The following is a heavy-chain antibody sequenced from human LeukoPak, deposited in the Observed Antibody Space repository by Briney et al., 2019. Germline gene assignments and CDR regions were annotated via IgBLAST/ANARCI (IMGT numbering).Heavy chain of an antibody. CDR2: ISYDGSNK. Sequence: GGSLRLSCAASGFTFSSYAMHWVRQAPGKGLEWVAVISYDGSNKYYADSVKGRFTISRDNSKNTLYLQMNSLRAEDTAVYYCAKDTGYYGDTYYFDYWGQGTLVTVSS. J-gene: IGHJ4*02. V-gene: IGHV3-30*04. CDR1: GFTFSSYA. D-gene: IGHD4-17*01. CDR3: AKDTGYYGDTYYFDY.